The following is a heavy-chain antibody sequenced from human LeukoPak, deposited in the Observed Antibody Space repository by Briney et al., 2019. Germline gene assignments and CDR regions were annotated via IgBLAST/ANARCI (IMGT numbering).Heavy chain of an antibody. D-gene: IGHD4-17*01. CDR3: AREVPYGDYQDGEGFDP. CDR2: ISFDGSNI. J-gene: IGHJ5*02. V-gene: IGHV3-30*04. CDR1: GFIFSNYA. Sequence: GGSLRLSCAASGFIFSNYAMRWVRQAPGKGLDWVAVISFDGSNIYYADSAKGRFTISRDNSKNTLYLQMNSLRAEDTALYYCAREVPYGDYQDGEGFDPRGQGTLVTVSS.